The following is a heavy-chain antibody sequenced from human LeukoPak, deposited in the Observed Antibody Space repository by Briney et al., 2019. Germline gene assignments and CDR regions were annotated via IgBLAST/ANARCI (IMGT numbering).Heavy chain of an antibody. CDR3: ARDGVGNNHPAVAANTFDY. CDR2: ISAYNGNT. CDR1: GYTFTSYG. D-gene: IGHD6-19*01. Sequence: GASVKVSCKASGYTFTSYGISWVRQAPGQGLEWMGWISAYNGNTNYAQKLQGRVTMTTDTSTSTAYMELRSLRSDDTAVYYCARDGVGNNHPAVAANTFDYWGKGPLVTVPS. V-gene: IGHV1-18*01. J-gene: IGHJ4*02.